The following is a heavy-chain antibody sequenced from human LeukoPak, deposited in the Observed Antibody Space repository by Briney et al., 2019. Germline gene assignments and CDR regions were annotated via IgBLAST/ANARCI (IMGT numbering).Heavy chain of an antibody. V-gene: IGHV3-33*01. D-gene: IGHD3-22*01. CDR1: GFTFSSYG. CDR2: IWYDGSNK. Sequence: GGSLRLSCTASGFTFSSYGMHWVRQAPGKGLEWVAVIWYDGSNKYYADSVKGRFTISRDNSKNTLYLQMSSLRAEDTAVYYCARGRERYYYDSSGYYLDYWGQGTLVTVSS. J-gene: IGHJ4*02. CDR3: ARGRERYYYDSSGYYLDY.